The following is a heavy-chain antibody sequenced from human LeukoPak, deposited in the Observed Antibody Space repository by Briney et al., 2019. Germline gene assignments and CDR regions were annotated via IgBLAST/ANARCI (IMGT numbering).Heavy chain of an antibody. V-gene: IGHV3-21*01. CDR3: ASMNLGYCSGGSCEGDY. J-gene: IGHJ4*02. CDR2: IISSSSYI. CDR1: GFTFSSYS. D-gene: IGHD2-15*01. Sequence: PGGSLRLSCAASGFTFSSYSMNWVRQAPGKGLEWVSSIISSSSYIYYADSVKGRFTISRDNAKNSLYLQMNSLRAEDTAVYYCASMNLGYCSGGSCEGDYWGQGTLVTVSS.